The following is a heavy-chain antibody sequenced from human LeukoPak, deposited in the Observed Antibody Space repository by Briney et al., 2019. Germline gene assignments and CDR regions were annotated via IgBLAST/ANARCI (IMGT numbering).Heavy chain of an antibody. J-gene: IGHJ4*02. Sequence: GGPLRLSCSASGFSFSNYNMNWVRQAPGEGREWISYISYSSRTTHYADSLKGRFTISRDNAANTLYLQMNSLRAEDTAVYYCARGQVYYDSSGYHFDYWGQGTLVTVSS. CDR1: GFSFSNYN. CDR2: ISYSSRTT. D-gene: IGHD3-22*01. CDR3: ARGQVYYDSSGYHFDY. V-gene: IGHV3-48*01.